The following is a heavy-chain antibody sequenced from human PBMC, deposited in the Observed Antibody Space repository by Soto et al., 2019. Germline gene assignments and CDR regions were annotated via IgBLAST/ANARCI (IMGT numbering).Heavy chain of an antibody. V-gene: IGHV4-61*08. CDR2: IYYSGST. D-gene: IGHD3-10*01. Sequence: PSETLSLTCTVSGGSISSGGYYWSWIRQHPGKGLEWIGYIYYSGSTNYNPSLKSRVTISVDTSKKQFSLKLNSVTAADTAVYYCARWHYPLQFDHWGQGTLVTVSS. CDR1: GGSISSGGYY. CDR3: ARWHYPLQFDH. J-gene: IGHJ4*02.